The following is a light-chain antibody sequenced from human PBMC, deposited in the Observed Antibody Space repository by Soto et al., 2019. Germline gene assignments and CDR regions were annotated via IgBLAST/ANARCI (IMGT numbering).Light chain of an antibody. CDR3: GSYASATLI. CDR1: SSDIGIYNF. V-gene: IGLV2-14*03. J-gene: IGLJ2*01. Sequence: QSALTQPASVSGSPGQSITIFCTGTSSDIGIYNFVSWYQQHPGKAPKLMIYNVYSRPSGVSSRFSGSKSGNTASLTISWLQAEDEADYYCGSYASATLIFGGGTKVTVL. CDR2: NVY.